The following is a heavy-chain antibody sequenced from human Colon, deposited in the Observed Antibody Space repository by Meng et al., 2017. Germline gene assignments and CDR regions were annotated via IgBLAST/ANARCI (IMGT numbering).Heavy chain of an antibody. J-gene: IGHJ4*02. V-gene: IGHV4-61*01. CDR1: GGSVRSSTPY. Sequence: QLPWPGPGLVRLSASLSLTCTSPGGSVRSSTPYRGWIRQPPGKGLEWIGYIYDSGSTNYNPSLKSRVTISVDTSKNQFSLKLSSVTAADTAVYYCARDCLVGYYDNSGFDHWGQGTLVTVSS. CDR3: ARDCLVGYYDNSGFDH. D-gene: IGHD3-22*01. CDR2: IYDSGST.